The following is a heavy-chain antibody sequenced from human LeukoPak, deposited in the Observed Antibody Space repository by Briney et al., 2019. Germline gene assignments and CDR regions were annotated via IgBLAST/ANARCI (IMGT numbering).Heavy chain of an antibody. CDR3: ARDQEGFDY. V-gene: IGHV1-46*01. Sequence: ASVKVSCKASVYTFTSNYIHWVRQAPGQGLEWMGMIYPRDGSTSYAQKFQGRVTVTRDTSTSTVHMELSGLRSEDTAVYYCARDQEGFDYWGQGTLVTVSS. CDR1: VYTFTSNY. J-gene: IGHJ4*02. CDR2: IYPRDGST.